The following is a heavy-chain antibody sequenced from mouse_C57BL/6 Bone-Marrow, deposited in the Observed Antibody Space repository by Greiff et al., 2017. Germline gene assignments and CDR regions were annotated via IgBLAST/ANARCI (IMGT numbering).Heavy chain of an antibody. CDR2: INPSSGYT. J-gene: IGHJ4*01. D-gene: IGHD6-1*01. CDR1: GYTFTSYT. Sequence: VQLQQSGAELARPGASVKMSCKASGYTFTSYTMHWVKQRPGPGLEWIGYINPSSGYTKYNQKFKDKATLTADESSSTAYMQLSSLTSEDSAVYYCARGLLYYYAMDYWGQGTSVTGSS. V-gene: IGHV1-4*01. CDR3: ARGLLYYYAMDY.